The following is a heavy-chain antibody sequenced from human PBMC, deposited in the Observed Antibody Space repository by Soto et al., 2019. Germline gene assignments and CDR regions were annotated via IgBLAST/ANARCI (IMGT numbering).Heavy chain of an antibody. J-gene: IGHJ6*03. D-gene: IGHD6-6*01. CDR3: AREMYSSSSLFNYYYYYMDV. Sequence: EVQLVESGGGLVQPGGSLRLSCAASGFTVSSNYMSWVRQAPGKGLEWVSVIYSGGSTYYADSVKGRFTISRDNSKNTLYLQMNSLRAEDTAVYYCAREMYSSSSLFNYYYYYMDVWGKGTTVTVSS. CDR1: GFTVSSNY. V-gene: IGHV3-66*01. CDR2: IYSGGST.